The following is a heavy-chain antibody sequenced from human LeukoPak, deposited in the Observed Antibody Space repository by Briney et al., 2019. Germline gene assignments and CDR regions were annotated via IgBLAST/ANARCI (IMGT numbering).Heavy chain of an antibody. D-gene: IGHD6-13*01. CDR1: GFTFSSYA. Sequence: GGSLRLSCAAFGFTFSSYAMSWVRQAPGKGLEWVSAISGSGGSTYYADSVKGRFTISRDNSKNTLYLQMNSLRAEDTAVYYCARTGYSSSEDHFINWFDPWGQGTLVTVSS. J-gene: IGHJ5*02. V-gene: IGHV3-23*01. CDR2: ISGSGGST. CDR3: ARTGYSSSEDHFINWFDP.